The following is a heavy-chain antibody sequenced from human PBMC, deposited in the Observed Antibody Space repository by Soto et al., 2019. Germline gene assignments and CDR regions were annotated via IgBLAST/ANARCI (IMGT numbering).Heavy chain of an antibody. J-gene: IGHJ4*02. V-gene: IGHV4-30-4*01. CDR1: GGSISSGDYY. Sequence: ILSLTCTVSGGSISSGDYYWSWIRQPPGKGLEWIGYIYYSGSTYYNPSLKSRVTISVDTSKNQFSLKLSSVTAAGTAVYYCARESPYDSFDYWGQGTLVTVSS. CDR2: IYYSGST. D-gene: IGHD5-12*01. CDR3: ARESPYDSFDY.